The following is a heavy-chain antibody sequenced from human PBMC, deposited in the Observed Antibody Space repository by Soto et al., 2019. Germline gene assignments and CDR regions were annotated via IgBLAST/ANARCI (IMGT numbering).Heavy chain of an antibody. V-gene: IGHV3-33*01. D-gene: IGHD6-19*01. CDR3: ARDRSSGWYHYYGMDV. J-gene: IGHJ6*02. CDR1: GFTFSSYG. CDR2: IWYDGSNK. Sequence: PGGSLRLSCAASGFTFSSYGMHWVRQAPGKGLEWVAVIWYDGSNKYYADSVKGRFTISRDNSKNTLYLQMNSLRAEDTAVYYCARDRSSGWYHYYGMDVWGQGTTVTVSS.